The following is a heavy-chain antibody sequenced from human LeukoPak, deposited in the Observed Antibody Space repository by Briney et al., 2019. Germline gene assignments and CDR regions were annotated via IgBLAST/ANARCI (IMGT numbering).Heavy chain of an antibody. Sequence: GGSLRLSCAASGFMFSDYNMNWVRQAPGKGLEWVSYISSSSSTIYYADSVKGRFTISRDNAKKSVYLQVNSLRVEDTAVYYCAFSGSYGVYWGQGTLVTVSS. CDR3: AFSGSYGVY. CDR2: ISSSSSTI. J-gene: IGHJ4*02. CDR1: GFMFSDYN. D-gene: IGHD3-16*01. V-gene: IGHV3-48*01.